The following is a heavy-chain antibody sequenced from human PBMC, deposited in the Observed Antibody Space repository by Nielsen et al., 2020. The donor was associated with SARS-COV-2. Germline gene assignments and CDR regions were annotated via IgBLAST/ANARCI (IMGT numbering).Heavy chain of an antibody. V-gene: IGHV3-11*04. Sequence: GGSLRLSCAASGFTFSDYYMSWIRQAPGKGLEWVSYISSSGSTIYYADSVKGRFTISRDNAKNSLYLQMNSLRAEDTAVYYCARDEAQGWILGPIVGNWFDPWGQGTLVTVSS. J-gene: IGHJ5*02. CDR2: ISSSGSTI. CDR1: GFTFSDYY. D-gene: IGHD5-18*01. CDR3: ARDEAQGWILGPIVGNWFDP.